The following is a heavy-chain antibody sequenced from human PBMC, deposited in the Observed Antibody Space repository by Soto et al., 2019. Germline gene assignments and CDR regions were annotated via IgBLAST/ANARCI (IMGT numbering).Heavy chain of an antibody. J-gene: IGHJ6*03. Sequence: ASVKVSCKASGYTFTSYYMHWVRQAPGQGLEWMGIINPSGGSTSYAQKFQGRVTMTRDTSTSTVYMELSSLRSEDTAVYYCARDKTVAGSYYYYYMDVWGKGTTVTVSS. CDR3: ARDKTVAGSYYYYYMDV. V-gene: IGHV1-46*03. CDR1: GYTFTSYY. D-gene: IGHD6-19*01. CDR2: INPSGGST.